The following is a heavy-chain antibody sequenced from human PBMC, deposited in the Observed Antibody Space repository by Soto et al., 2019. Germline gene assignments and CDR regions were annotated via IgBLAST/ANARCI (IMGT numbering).Heavy chain of an antibody. Sequence: GGSLRLSCAASGFTFSRYALTWVRQAPGKGLEWVSGISGSGGSTYYADSVEGRFTISRDNSKNMVYLQMNSLRSEDTAVYYCARYSDGYYFDYWGQGTLVTVSS. V-gene: IGHV3-23*01. CDR3: ARYSDGYYFDY. CDR1: GFTFSRYA. D-gene: IGHD6-13*01. J-gene: IGHJ4*02. CDR2: ISGSGGST.